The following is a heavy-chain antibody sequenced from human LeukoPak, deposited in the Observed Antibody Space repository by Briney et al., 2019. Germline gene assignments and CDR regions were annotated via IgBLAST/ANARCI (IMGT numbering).Heavy chain of an antibody. Sequence: ASVKVSCKASGYTFTSYGISWVRQAPGQGLEWMGWISAYNGNTNYAQKLQGRVTMTTDTSTSTAYMELSSLRSEDTAVYYCATDRALFGEFDYWGQGTLVTVSS. CDR1: GYTFTSYG. D-gene: IGHD3-10*01. CDR2: ISAYNGNT. J-gene: IGHJ4*02. CDR3: ATDRALFGEFDY. V-gene: IGHV1-18*01.